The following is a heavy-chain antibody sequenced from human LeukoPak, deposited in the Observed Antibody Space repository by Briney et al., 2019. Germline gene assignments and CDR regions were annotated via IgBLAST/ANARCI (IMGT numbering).Heavy chain of an antibody. CDR2: MNPNSGNT. CDR3: ARAGMGYCSSTSCYSALYYMDV. J-gene: IGHJ6*03. Sequence: ASVKVSCKASGYTFTSYDINWVRQATGQGLEWMGWMNPNSGNTGYAQKFQGRVTMTRDTSISTAYMELSRLRSDDTAVYYCARAGMGYCSSTSCYSALYYMDVWGKGTTVTVSS. V-gene: IGHV1-8*01. D-gene: IGHD2-2*01. CDR1: GYTFTSYD.